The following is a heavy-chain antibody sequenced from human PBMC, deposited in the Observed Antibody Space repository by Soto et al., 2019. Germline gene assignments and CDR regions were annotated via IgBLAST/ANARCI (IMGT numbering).Heavy chain of an antibody. D-gene: IGHD3-10*01. V-gene: IGHV3-23*01. CDR1: GFTFSSYA. CDR2: ISGSGGST. CDR3: AKDFFGSGSFTSYYYYMDV. Sequence: GGSLRLSCAASGFTFSSYAMSWVRQAPGKGLEWVSAISGSGGSTYYADSVKGRFTISRDNSKNTLYLQMNSLRAEDTAVYYCAKDFFGSGSFTSYYYYMDVWGKGTTVTVSS. J-gene: IGHJ6*03.